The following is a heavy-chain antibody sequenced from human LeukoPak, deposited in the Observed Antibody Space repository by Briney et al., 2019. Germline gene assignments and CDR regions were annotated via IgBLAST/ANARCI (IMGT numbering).Heavy chain of an antibody. CDR3: ARAKEVAYSGSYSAPHLDY. CDR2: IIPIFGTA. Sequence: SVKVSCKASGYTFTSYAMNWVRQAPGQGLEWMGGIIPIFGTANYAQKFQGRVTITADESTSTAYMELSSLRSEDTAVYYCARAKEVAYSGSYSAPHLDYWGQGTLVTVSS. CDR1: GYTFTSYA. J-gene: IGHJ4*02. D-gene: IGHD1-26*01. V-gene: IGHV1-69*13.